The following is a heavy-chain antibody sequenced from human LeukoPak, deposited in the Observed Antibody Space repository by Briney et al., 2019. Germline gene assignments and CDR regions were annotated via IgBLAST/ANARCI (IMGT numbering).Heavy chain of an antibody. D-gene: IGHD3-22*01. V-gene: IGHV3-23*01. CDR2: INKSGST. Sequence: PGGSLRLSCAASGFSFSSYAMSWVRQAAGKGLEWVSGINKSGSTFYTDAVQGRFTISGDNSKNTLYLQMNSLRAEDTAVYYCAKAGLDSTSYYYIDNWGQGTLVTVSS. CDR3: AKAGLDSTSYYYIDN. CDR1: GFSFSSYA. J-gene: IGHJ4*02.